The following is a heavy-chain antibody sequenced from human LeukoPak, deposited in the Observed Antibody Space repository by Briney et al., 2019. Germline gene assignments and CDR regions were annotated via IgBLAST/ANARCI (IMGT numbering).Heavy chain of an antibody. V-gene: IGHV3-30*04. Sequence: GGSLRLSCAASGFTFSSYAMHWVRQAPGKGLEWVAVISYDGSNKYYADSMKGRFTISRDNSKNTLYLQMNSLGAEDTAVYYCARVNARTMIVVVIEWGAFDIWGQGTMVTVSS. D-gene: IGHD3-22*01. J-gene: IGHJ3*02. CDR3: ARVNARTMIVVVIEWGAFDI. CDR2: ISYDGSNK. CDR1: GFTFSSYA.